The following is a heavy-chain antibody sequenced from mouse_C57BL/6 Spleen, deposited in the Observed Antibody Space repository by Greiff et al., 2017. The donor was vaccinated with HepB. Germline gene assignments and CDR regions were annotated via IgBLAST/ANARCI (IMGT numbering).Heavy chain of an antibody. CDR1: GYTFTSYT. Sequence: VQLQQSGAELVKPGASVKMSCKASGYTFTSYTMHWVKQRPGQGLEWIGYINPSSGYTKYNQKFKDKATLTADKSSSTAYMQLSSLTSEDSAVYYCARKSTRASYWGQGPTLIVSS. CDR2: INPSSGYT. CDR3: ARKSTRASY. V-gene: IGHV1-4*01. D-gene: IGHD3-1*01. J-gene: IGHJ2*01.